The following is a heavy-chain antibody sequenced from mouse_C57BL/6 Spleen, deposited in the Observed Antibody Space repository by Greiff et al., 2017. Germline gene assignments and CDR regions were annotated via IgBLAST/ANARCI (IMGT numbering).Heavy chain of an antibody. V-gene: IGHV1-52*01. CDR2: IDPSDSAT. CDR1: GYTFTSYW. CDR3: ARDDYDAMDY. Sequence: QVQLQQPGAELVRPGSSVKLSCKASGYTFTSYWMHWVKQRPIQGLEWIGNIDPSDSATHYNQKFKDKATLTVDKSSSTAYMQLSSLTSEDSAVYYCARDDYDAMDYWGQGTSVTVSS. J-gene: IGHJ4*01.